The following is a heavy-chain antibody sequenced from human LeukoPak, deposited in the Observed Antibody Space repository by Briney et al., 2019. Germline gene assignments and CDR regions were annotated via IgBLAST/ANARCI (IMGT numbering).Heavy chain of an antibody. CDR2: ISSSSTYT. V-gene: IGHV3-21*01. CDR3: VRDLNSDRPMITDGIDY. Sequence: GGSLRLSCAASGFTFSDYTMNWVRQAPGKGLEWVSSISSSSTYTFYADSVKGRFTISRDNAKNSLHLQMNSLTAEDTALYYCVRDLNSDRPMITDGIDYWGQGTLVTVSS. J-gene: IGHJ4*02. D-gene: IGHD3-16*01. CDR1: GFTFSDYT.